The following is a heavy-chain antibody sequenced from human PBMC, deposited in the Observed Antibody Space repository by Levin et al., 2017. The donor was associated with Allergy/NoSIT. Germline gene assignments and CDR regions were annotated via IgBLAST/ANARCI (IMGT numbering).Heavy chain of an antibody. CDR3: AREVNGDRNDF. D-gene: IGHD4-17*01. V-gene: IGHV1-18*01. CDR1: GYTFSNYG. J-gene: IGHJ4*02. CDR2: ISAYNGDT. Sequence: PGESLKISCKASGYTFSNYGVSWVRQAPGQGLEWMGGISAYNGDTNYAQNFQGRVTMTTDTSTSTAYMELRSLKSDDTALYYCAREVNGDRNDFWGQGTLVTVSS.